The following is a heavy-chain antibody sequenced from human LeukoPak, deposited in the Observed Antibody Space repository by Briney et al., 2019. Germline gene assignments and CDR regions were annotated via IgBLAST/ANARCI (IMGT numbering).Heavy chain of an antibody. D-gene: IGHD4-23*01. J-gene: IGHJ4*02. Sequence: RASVKVSCKASGYTFTGYYMRWVRQAPGQGLEWMGRINPNSGGTNYAQKFQGRVPMTRDTSISTAYMELSRLRSDDTAVYYCARALFYGGNSPHYWGQGTLVTVSS. CDR3: ARALFYGGNSPHY. CDR2: INPNSGGT. V-gene: IGHV1-2*06. CDR1: GYTFTGYY.